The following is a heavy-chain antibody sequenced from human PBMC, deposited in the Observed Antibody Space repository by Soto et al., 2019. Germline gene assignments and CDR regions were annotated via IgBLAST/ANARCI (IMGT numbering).Heavy chain of an antibody. CDR3: ARLDYDFWSGYYTYDY. CDR2: IKQDGSEK. Sequence: GGSLRLSCAASGFTFSSYWMSWVRQAPGKGLEWVANIKQDGSEKYYVDSVKGRFTISRDNAKNSLYLQMNSLRAEDTAVYYCARLDYDFWSGYYTYDYWGQGTLVTVS. D-gene: IGHD3-3*01. V-gene: IGHV3-7*01. J-gene: IGHJ4*02. CDR1: GFTFSSYW.